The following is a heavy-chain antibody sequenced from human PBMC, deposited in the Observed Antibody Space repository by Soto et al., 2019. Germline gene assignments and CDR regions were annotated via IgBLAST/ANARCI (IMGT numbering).Heavy chain of an antibody. CDR2: ISAYNGNT. CDR1: GYTFTSYG. V-gene: IGHV1-18*01. D-gene: IGHD6-13*01. Sequence: QVQLVQSGAEVKKPGASVKVSCKASGYTFTSYGISWVRQAPGQGLEWMGWISAYNGNTNYAQKLQGRVTMTTDTXTXXAYMKPGTTRSDDTAVYYCARGQQLVQGLPYGMDVWGQGTTVTVSS. J-gene: IGHJ6*02. CDR3: ARGQQLVQGLPYGMDV.